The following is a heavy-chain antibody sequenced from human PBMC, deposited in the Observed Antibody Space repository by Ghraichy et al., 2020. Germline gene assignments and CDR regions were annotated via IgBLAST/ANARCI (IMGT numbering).Heavy chain of an antibody. CDR3: AKDFYRGSSWYWGFDY. D-gene: IGHD6-13*01. V-gene: IGHV3-30*18. J-gene: IGHJ4*02. Sequence: GGSLRLSCAASGFTFSSYGMHWVRQAPGKGLEWVAVISYDGSNKYYADSVKGRFTISRDNSKNTLYLQMNSLRAEDTAVYYCAKDFYRGSSWYWGFDYWGQGTLVTVSS. CDR1: GFTFSSYG. CDR2: ISYDGSNK.